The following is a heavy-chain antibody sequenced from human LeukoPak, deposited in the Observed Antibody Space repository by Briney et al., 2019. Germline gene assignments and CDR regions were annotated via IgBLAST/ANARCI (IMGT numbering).Heavy chain of an antibody. CDR2: IIPIFGTA. J-gene: IGHJ2*01. D-gene: IGHD3-22*01. V-gene: IGHV1-69*13. CDR1: GGTFSSYA. Sequence: GASVTVSCKASGGTFSSYAISWVRQAPGQGVEWMGGIIPIFGTANYAQKFQGRVTITADESTSTAYMELISLRSEDTAVYYCASRYLTTPLNWYFDLWGRGTLVTVSS. CDR3: ASRYLTTPLNWYFDL.